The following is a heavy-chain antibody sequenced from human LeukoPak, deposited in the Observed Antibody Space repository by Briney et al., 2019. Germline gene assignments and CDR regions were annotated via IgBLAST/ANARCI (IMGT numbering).Heavy chain of an antibody. D-gene: IGHD6-19*01. V-gene: IGHV4-59*01. CDR1: GGSISSYY. CDR3: ARSLAVPESSMY. CDR2: IYYSGST. Sequence: PSETLSLTCTVSGGSISSYYWSWIRQPPGKGLEWIGYIYYSGSTNYNPSLKSRVTISVDTSKNQFSLKLSSVTAADTAVYYCARSLAVPESSMYCGKGTLVTVSS. J-gene: IGHJ4*02.